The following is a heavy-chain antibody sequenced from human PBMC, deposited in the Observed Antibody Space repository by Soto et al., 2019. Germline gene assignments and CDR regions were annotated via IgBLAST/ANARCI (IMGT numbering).Heavy chain of an antibody. CDR3: ARLYCTNGVCYTVVYYYFYY. CDR1: GGSISSSSYY. Sequence: PSETLSLTCTVSGGSISSSSYYWGWIRQPPGKGLEWIGSIYYSGSTYYNPSLKSRVTISVDTSKNQFSLKLSSVTAADTAVYYCARLYCTNGVCYTVVYYYFYYWGQGTLVTVSS. CDR2: IYYSGST. J-gene: IGHJ4*02. D-gene: IGHD2-8*01. V-gene: IGHV4-39*01.